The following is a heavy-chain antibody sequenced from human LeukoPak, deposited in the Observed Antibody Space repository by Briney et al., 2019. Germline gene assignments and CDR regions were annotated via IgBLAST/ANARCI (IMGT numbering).Heavy chain of an antibody. J-gene: IGHJ5*02. CDR3: ARMGYSHGYWFDA. D-gene: IGHD5-18*01. Sequence: SETLSLTCAVYGGSISSSTWWTWVRQPPGKGLEWIGEVHHSGTTNYKPSLKSRLIISVDKSKNQFSLSLRSVTAADTAVYYCARMGYSHGYWFDAWGQGTLVTVSS. V-gene: IGHV4-4*02. CDR1: GGSISSSTW. CDR2: VHHSGTT.